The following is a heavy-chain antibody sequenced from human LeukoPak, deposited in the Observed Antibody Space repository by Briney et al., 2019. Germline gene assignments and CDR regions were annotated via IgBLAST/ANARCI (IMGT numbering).Heavy chain of an antibody. CDR2: IKSKTDGGTT. CDR3: TTVVVPAAPLSYYYGMGV. CDR1: GFTFSNAW. J-gene: IGHJ6*04. Sequence: GGSLRLSCAASGFTFSNAWMSWVRQAPGKGLEWVGRIKSKTDGGTTDYAAPVKGRFTISRDDSKNTLYLQMNSLKTEDTAVYYCTTVVVPAAPLSYYYGMGVWGKGTTVTVSS. D-gene: IGHD2-2*01. V-gene: IGHV3-15*01.